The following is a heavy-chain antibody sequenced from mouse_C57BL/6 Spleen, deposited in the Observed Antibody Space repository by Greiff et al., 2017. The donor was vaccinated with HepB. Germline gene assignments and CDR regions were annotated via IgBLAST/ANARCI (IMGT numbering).Heavy chain of an antibody. V-gene: IGHV5-4*01. CDR3: ARDKDYYWYFDV. D-gene: IGHD2-4*01. CDR1: GFTFSSYS. Sequence: EVMLVESGGGLVKPGGSLKLSCAASGFTFSSYSMSWVRQTPEKRLEWVATISDGGSYTYYPDNLKGRFTIARANAKNNLYLQMSHLKSEDTAMYYCARDKDYYWYFDVWGTGTTVTVSS. J-gene: IGHJ1*03. CDR2: ISDGGSYT.